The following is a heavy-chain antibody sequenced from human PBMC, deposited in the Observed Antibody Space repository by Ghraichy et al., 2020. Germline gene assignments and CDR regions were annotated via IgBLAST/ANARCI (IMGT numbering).Heavy chain of an antibody. CDR1: VGSFSGYY. J-gene: IGHJ4*02. V-gene: IGHV4-34*01. Sequence: SETLSLTCAVYVGSFSGYYWSWIRQPPGKGLEWIGEINHSGSTNYNPSLKSRVTISVDTSKNQFSLKLSSVTAADTAVYYCARGSLERPGHYWGQGTLVTVSS. CDR3: ARGSLERPGHY. CDR2: INHSGST. D-gene: IGHD1-1*01.